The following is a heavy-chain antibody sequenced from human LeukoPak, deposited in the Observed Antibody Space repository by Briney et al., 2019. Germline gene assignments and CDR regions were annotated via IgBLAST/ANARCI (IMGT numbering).Heavy chain of an antibody. CDR2: INPESGGT. Sequence: ASVKVSCKASGYTFTSFGITWVRQAPGQGLEWMGWINPESGGTNYAQKFQGRVTMTRDTSINTAYMELTRLTSDDTAIFYCARGQAVADYWGQGTLVTVSS. D-gene: IGHD6-19*01. CDR1: GYTFTSFG. J-gene: IGHJ4*02. V-gene: IGHV1-2*02. CDR3: ARGQAVADY.